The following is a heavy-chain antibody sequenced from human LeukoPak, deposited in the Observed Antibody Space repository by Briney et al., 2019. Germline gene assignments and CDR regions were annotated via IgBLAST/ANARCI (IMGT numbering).Heavy chain of an antibody. CDR2: ISSSSTYI. Sequence: GGSLRLSCAASGFTFSSYSMNWVREAPGKGLEWVSSISSSSTYIYYADSVKGRFTISRDNAKKSLYLQMNSLRAEDTAVYYCARYGSGSYYYYYGMDVWGQGTTVTISS. D-gene: IGHD3-10*01. V-gene: IGHV3-21*01. CDR1: GFTFSSYS. CDR3: ARYGSGSYYYYYGMDV. J-gene: IGHJ6*02.